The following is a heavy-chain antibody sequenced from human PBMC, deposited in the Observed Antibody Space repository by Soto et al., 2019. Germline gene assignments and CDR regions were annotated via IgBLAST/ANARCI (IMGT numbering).Heavy chain of an antibody. J-gene: IGHJ6*02. CDR1: GGSFSGYY. CDR3: AGPGKRKYYYYYGMDV. Sequence: SETLSLTCAVYGGSFSGYYWSWIRQPPGKGLEWIGEINHSGSTNYNPSLKSRVTISVATSKNQFSLKLSSVTAADTAVYYCAGPGKRKYYYYYGMDVWGQGTTVTVSS. CDR2: INHSGST. V-gene: IGHV4-34*01.